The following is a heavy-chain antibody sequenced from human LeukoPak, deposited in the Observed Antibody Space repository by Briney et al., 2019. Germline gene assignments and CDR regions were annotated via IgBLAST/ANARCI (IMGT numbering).Heavy chain of an antibody. CDR3: ARVAYCGGDCYSAPDY. J-gene: IGHJ4*02. CDR2: IYYSGST. D-gene: IGHD2-21*02. Sequence: SGNLSLTCNVSGGTISSYYRSWIRQPPGKGLEWIGYIYYSGSTNYNPSLKSRVTISVDTSKNQFSLKLSSVTAADTAVYYCARVAYCGGDCYSAPDYWGQGTLVTVSS. V-gene: IGHV4-59*01. CDR1: GGTISSYY.